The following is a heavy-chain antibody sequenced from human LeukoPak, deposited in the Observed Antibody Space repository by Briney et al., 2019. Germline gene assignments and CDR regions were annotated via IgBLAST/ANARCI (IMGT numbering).Heavy chain of an antibody. J-gene: IGHJ4*02. CDR1: GGSINSYY. CDR2: IYYSGST. CDR3: ARIDYATFDC. V-gene: IGHV4-59*01. D-gene: IGHD3-16*01. Sequence: PSETLSLTCPVSGGSINSYYWSWIRQPPGRGLEWIGDIYYSGSTIYNPSPKSRVTISVDTSKNQFSLNLRSVTAADTAVYYCARIDYATFDCWGPGTLVTVSS.